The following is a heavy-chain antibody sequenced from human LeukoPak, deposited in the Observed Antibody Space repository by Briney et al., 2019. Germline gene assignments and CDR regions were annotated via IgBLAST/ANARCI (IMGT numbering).Heavy chain of an antibody. V-gene: IGHV1-2*02. J-gene: IGHJ6*03. CDR1: GYTFTGYY. D-gene: IGHD3-10*01. CDR3: ARVYYYGSGPYYYYMDV. CDR2: INPNSGGT. Sequence: ASVKVSCKASGYTFTGYYMHWVRQAPGQGLEWMGWINPNSGGTNYAQKLQGRVTMTTDTSTSTAYMELRSLRSDDTAVYYCARVYYYGSGPYYYYMDVWGKGTTVTVSS.